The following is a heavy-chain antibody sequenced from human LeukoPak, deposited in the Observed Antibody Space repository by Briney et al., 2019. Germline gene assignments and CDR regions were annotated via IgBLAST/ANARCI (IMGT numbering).Heavy chain of an antibody. V-gene: IGHV3-21*01. D-gene: IGHD4-17*01. CDR3: ARVFDYGDYALDY. Sequence: GGSLRLSRAASGFTFSSYSMNWVRQAPGKGLEWVSSISSSSSYIYYADSVKGRFTISRDNAKNSLYLQMNSLRAEDTAVYYCARVFDYGDYALDYWGQGTLVTVSS. CDR1: GFTFSSYS. CDR2: ISSSSSYI. J-gene: IGHJ4*02.